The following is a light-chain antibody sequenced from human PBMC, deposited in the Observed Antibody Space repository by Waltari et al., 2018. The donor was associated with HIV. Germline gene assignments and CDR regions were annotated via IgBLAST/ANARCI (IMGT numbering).Light chain of an antibody. J-gene: IGLJ3*02. V-gene: IGLV1-47*01. CDR2: RNY. CDR1: TSNIETAA. Sequence: QSVLTQPPSVSGTPGQTVTISCSGSTSNIETAALYWYQQLPGTAPKLLIYRNYKRPSGVSDRFACSNSDASASLIISGLRSEDEAHYYCVSYDSRLDERLFGGGTKLTVL. CDR3: VSYDSRLDERL.